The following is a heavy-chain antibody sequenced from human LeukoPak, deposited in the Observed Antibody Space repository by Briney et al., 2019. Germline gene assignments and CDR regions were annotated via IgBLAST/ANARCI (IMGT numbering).Heavy chain of an antibody. CDR1: GFTFSSYG. CDR2: ISSSGSTI. CDR3: ARSRAVWFGEIDAFDI. D-gene: IGHD3-10*01. Sequence: QSGGSLRLSCAASGFTFSSYGMSWVRQAPGKGLEWVSYISSSGSTIYYADSVKGRFTISRDNAKNSLYLQMNSLRAEDTAVYYCARSRAVWFGEIDAFDIWGQGTMVTVSS. V-gene: IGHV3-48*04. J-gene: IGHJ3*02.